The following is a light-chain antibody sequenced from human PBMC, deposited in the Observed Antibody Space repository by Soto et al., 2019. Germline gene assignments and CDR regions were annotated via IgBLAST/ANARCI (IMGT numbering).Light chain of an antibody. CDR2: DVS. J-gene: IGLJ1*01. Sequence: QSALTQPASVSGSPGQSITISCTGTSSDVGGYNYVSWYQQHPGKAPKLMIYDVSNRPSGVSSRFSGSKSGNTASLTTSGLQAEDEADYYCSSYTSSSTRVFGTGTQLTVL. V-gene: IGLV2-14*01. CDR1: SSDVGGYNY. CDR3: SSYTSSSTRV.